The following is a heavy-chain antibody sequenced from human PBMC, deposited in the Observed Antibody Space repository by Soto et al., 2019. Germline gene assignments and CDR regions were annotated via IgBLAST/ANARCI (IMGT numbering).Heavy chain of an antibody. Sequence: LRLSCAASGFTFSSYAMSWVRQAPGKGLEWVSAISGSGGSTYYADSVKGRSTISRDNSKNTLYLQMNSLRAEDTAVYYCAPPAGATALNYFDYWGQGTLVTVSS. V-gene: IGHV3-23*01. CDR3: APPAGATALNYFDY. CDR1: GFTFSSYA. CDR2: ISGSGGST. J-gene: IGHJ4*02. D-gene: IGHD1-26*01.